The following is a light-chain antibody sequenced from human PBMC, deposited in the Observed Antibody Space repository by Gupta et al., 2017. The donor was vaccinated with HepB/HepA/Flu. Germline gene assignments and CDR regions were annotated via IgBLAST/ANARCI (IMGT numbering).Light chain of an antibody. CDR3: QQYNNWLRT. V-gene: IGKV3-15*01. CDR1: QSVSSN. CDR2: GAS. Sequence: EIVMTQSQATLSVSPGERATISCRASQSVSSNLAWYQQKPGQAPRLLIYGASTRATGIPARFSGSGSGTEFTLTISSLQSEDFAVYYCQQYNNWLRTFGQGTKVEIK. J-gene: IGKJ1*01.